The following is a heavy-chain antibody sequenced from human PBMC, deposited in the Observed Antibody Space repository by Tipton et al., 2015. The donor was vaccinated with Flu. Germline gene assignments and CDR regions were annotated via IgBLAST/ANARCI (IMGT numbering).Heavy chain of an antibody. Sequence: TLSLTCTVSGGFITSGSYYWTWIRQSAGTGLEWIGRIYTTGGTNYNPSLRSRVTISGDTSKNHFSLQLSSVTAADTAVYYCARSPSYSGSGIYPYYFDDWGQGTLVTVSS. D-gene: IGHD3-10*01. V-gene: IGHV4-61*02. CDR1: GGFITSGSYY. CDR3: ARSPSYSGSGIYPYYFDD. J-gene: IGHJ4*02. CDR2: IYTTGGT.